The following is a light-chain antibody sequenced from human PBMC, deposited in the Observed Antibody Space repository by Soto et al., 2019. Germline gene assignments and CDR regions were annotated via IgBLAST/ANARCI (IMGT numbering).Light chain of an antibody. V-gene: IGLV2-14*01. Sequence: QSALTQPASVSGSPGQSITISCTGTSSDVGGYNYVSWYQQHPGKAPKLMIYDVSNRPSGVSNRFSGSKSGNTASLTISGLHAEYEADYYCSSYTSSSTLLYVFGTGTKLTLL. J-gene: IGLJ1*01. CDR2: DVS. CDR1: SSDVGGYNY. CDR3: SSYTSSSTLLYV.